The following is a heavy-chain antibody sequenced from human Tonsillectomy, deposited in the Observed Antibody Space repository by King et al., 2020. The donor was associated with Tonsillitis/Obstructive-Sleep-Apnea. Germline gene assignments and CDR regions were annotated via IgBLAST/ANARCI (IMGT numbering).Heavy chain of an antibody. D-gene: IGHD3-22*01. V-gene: IGHV3-49*04. CDR1: GFTFGVYA. CDR3: TCDNYVSSGEYFDY. Sequence: QLVQSGGGLVQPGRSLRLSCTASGFTFGVYAMSWVRQAPGKGLEWVGFIKTKAYGVTTEYAASVKGRFTISRDDSASISYLQMSSLNTEDTAVYFCTCDNYVSSGEYFDYWSQGSLVTV. CDR2: IKTKAYGVTT. J-gene: IGHJ4*02.